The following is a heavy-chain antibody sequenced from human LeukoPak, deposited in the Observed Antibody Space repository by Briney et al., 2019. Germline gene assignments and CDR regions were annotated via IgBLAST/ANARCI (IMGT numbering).Heavy chain of an antibody. V-gene: IGHV1-69*06. Sequence: ASVKVSCKASGGTFSSYAISWVRQAPGQGLEWMGGIIPIFGTANYAQKFQGRVTITADKSTSTAYMELSSLRSEDTAVYYCARGDYDILTGYSKNAFDIWGQRTMVTVSS. CDR2: IIPIFGTA. CDR1: GGTFSSYA. CDR3: ARGDYDILTGYSKNAFDI. J-gene: IGHJ3*02. D-gene: IGHD3-9*01.